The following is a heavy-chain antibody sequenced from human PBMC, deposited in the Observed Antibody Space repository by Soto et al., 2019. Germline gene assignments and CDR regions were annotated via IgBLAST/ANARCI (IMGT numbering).Heavy chain of an antibody. CDR2: IYTSGST. CDR3: AGYDFWSRYSHSGMEV. V-gene: IGHV4-4*07. Sequence: SETLSLTCTFSVVSISSYYWSCIRHPAGKGLEWIGRIYTSGSTNYNPSLKSRVTMSVDTSKNQFSLKLSSVTAADTAVYYCAGYDFWSRYSHSGMEVWCQGTTVTVSS. J-gene: IGHJ6*02. CDR1: VVSISSYY. D-gene: IGHD3-3*01.